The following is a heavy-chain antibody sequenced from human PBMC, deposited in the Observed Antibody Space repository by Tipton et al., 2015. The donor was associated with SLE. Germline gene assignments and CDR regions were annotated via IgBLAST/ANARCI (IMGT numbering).Heavy chain of an antibody. J-gene: IGHJ4*02. Sequence: TLSLTCAVYGETFSGYYWSWFRQPPGKGLDWIGEITHSGGTNYNPSLKSRVTISVDTSKNQFSLRLSSVTAADTAVYYCARRPVGSTLDYWGQGTLVTVSS. CDR3: ARRPVGSTLDY. CDR1: GETFSGYY. V-gene: IGHV4-34*01. CDR2: ITHSGGT. D-gene: IGHD1-26*01.